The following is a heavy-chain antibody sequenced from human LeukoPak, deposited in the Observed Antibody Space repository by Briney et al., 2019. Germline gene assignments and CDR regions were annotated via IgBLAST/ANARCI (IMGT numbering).Heavy chain of an antibody. CDR3: ARGGGTLDY. J-gene: IGHJ4*02. Sequence: PSETLSLTCTVSGDSISSYYWSWIRLPPGKGLEWIGYIYDSGKTNYNASLISRVTISVDTSKNQFSLKLTSVTPADTAVYYCARGGGTLDYWGQGTLVTVSS. CDR2: IYDSGKT. D-gene: IGHD3-16*01. CDR1: GDSISSYY. V-gene: IGHV4-59*01.